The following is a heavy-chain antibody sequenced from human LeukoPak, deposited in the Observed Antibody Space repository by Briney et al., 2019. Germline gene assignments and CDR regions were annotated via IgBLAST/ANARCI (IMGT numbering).Heavy chain of an antibody. Sequence: GGSLRLSCAASGFTFTHVGMHWVRQAPGKGRDWVAFVRYDGDLHFYADSVQGRFTISRDNSKNTVERQMNRLRIEETAVYYCVKESLEGDTWGQGTLVTVSS. CDR3: VKESLEGDT. J-gene: IGHJ5*02. D-gene: IGHD1-1*01. CDR1: GFTFTHVG. V-gene: IGHV3-30*02. CDR2: VRYDGDLH.